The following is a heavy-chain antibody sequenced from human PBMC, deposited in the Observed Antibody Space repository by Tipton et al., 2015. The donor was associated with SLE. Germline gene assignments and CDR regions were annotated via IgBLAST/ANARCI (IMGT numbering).Heavy chain of an antibody. CDR3: ARVLWPSWFDP. V-gene: IGHV4-39*01. CDR2: IYYSGNT. J-gene: IGHJ5*02. CDR1: GGSISSSSYY. D-gene: IGHD3-16*01. Sequence: TLSLTCAVSGGSISSSSYYWGWIRQPPGKGLEWIGSIYYSGNTYSNPSLKSRVTISVDTSKNQFSLKLSFVTAADTAVYYCARVLWPSWFDPWGQGTLVTVSS.